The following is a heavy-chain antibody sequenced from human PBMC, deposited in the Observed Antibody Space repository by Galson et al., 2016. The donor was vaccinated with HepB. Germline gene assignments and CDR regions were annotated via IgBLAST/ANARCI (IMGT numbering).Heavy chain of an antibody. J-gene: IGHJ4*02. D-gene: IGHD2-2*03. CDR3: ARLVGDCATTKCYVFDY. CDR2: IYPGDSET. Sequence: QSGAEVKKPGESLEISCWVSGYTFTDFWIGWVRQMPGKGLEWMGIIYPGDSETRYNPSFQGQVTISADKSIGTAYLQWRSLKASDTAIYYCARLVGDCATTKCYVFDYWGQGALVTFSS. CDR1: GYTFTDFW. V-gene: IGHV5-51*01.